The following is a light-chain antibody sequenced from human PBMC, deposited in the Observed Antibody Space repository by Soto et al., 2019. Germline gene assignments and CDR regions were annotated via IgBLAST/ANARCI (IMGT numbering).Light chain of an antibody. CDR3: QQYNSYSLT. CDR1: QSTSSW. CDR2: KAS. J-gene: IGKJ4*01. V-gene: IGKV1-5*03. Sequence: DIQMTQSPSTLSASVGDRVTITCRASQSTSSWLAWYQQKPGKAPNLLIYKASNLESGAPSRFSGSGSGTEFTLTISSLQPDDFATYYCQQYNSYSLTFGGGTKVEIK.